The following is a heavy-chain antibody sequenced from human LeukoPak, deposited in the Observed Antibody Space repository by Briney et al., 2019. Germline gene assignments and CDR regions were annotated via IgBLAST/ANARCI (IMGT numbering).Heavy chain of an antibody. CDR2: INHSGST. J-gene: IGHJ4*02. V-gene: IGHV4-34*01. CDR3: ARGCISSSWYVY. D-gene: IGHD6-13*01. CDR1: GGSFSGYY. Sequence: PSETLSLTCAVYGGSFSGYYWSWIRQPPGKGLEWIGEINHSGSTNYNPSLKSRVTISVDTSKNQFSLKLSSVTAADTAVYYCARGCISSSWYVYWGQGTLVTVSS.